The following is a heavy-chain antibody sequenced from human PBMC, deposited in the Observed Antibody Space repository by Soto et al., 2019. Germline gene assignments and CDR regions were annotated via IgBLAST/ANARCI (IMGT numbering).Heavy chain of an antibody. CDR1: GFTVSNNY. D-gene: IGHD7-27*01. J-gene: IGHJ5*02. CDR2: IYSGGNT. CDR3: TRRPGS. V-gene: IGHV3-66*01. Sequence: EVQLVESGGGLVQPGESLRLSCAASGFTVSNNYMSWVRQAPGKGLEWVSFIYSGGNTYYADSVKGRFTISRDKSKNTLYLPMNNLRVEDTAVYYCTRRPGSWGQGTLVTVSS.